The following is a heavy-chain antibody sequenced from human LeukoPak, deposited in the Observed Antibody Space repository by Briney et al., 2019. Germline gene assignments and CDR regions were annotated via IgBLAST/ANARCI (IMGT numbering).Heavy chain of an antibody. CDR3: ARDGTGPSLFDY. CDR1: GLTFSSYW. CDR2: ISSSSSYI. J-gene: IGHJ4*02. D-gene: IGHD1-1*01. Sequence: GGSLRLSCAASGLTFSSYWMHWVRQAPGKGLEWVSSISSSSSYIYYADSVKGRFTISRDNAKNSLYLQMNSLRAEDTAVYYCARDGTGPSLFDYWGQGTLVTVSS. V-gene: IGHV3-21*01.